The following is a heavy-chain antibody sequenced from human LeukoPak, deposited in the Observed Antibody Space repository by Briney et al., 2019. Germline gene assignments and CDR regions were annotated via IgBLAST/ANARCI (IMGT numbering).Heavy chain of an antibody. CDR2: ISGSGGST. CDR3: AKDRGSSSWDYYYYGMDV. CDR1: GFTFSSYA. V-gene: IGHV3-23*01. D-gene: IGHD6-13*01. Sequence: GGSLRLSCAASGFTFSSYAMSWVRQAPGKGLEWVSAISGSGGSTYYADSVKGRFTISRDNSKNTLYLQMNSLRAEDTAVYYCAKDRGSSSWDYYYYGMDVWGQGTTVIVSS. J-gene: IGHJ6*02.